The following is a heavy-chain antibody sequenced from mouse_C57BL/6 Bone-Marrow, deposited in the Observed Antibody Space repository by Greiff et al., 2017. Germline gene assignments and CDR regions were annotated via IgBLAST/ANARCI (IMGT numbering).Heavy chain of an antibody. Sequence: VQLQQSGPELVKPGDSVKISCKASGYSFTGYFMNWVMQSHGKSLGWIGRINPYNGDTFYNQKFKGKATLTVDKSSSTAPMELRSLTSGDSEVYYCARPGLRRGTWFAYWGQGTLVTVSA. J-gene: IGHJ3*01. CDR3: ARPGLRRGTWFAY. CDR2: INPYNGDT. V-gene: IGHV1-20*01. D-gene: IGHD2-4*01. CDR1: GYSFTGYF.